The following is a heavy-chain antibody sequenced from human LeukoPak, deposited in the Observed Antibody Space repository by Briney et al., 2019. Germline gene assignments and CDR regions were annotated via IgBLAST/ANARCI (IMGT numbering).Heavy chain of an antibody. Sequence: QPGGSLRLSCAASGFTFNSYAMSWVRQAPGKGLEWVSNIDGVGTGSNYADSVKGRFTISRDNAKNTLYLQMSSLRVEDTAIYFCAKENWGKTAFDYWGQGTLVTVSS. V-gene: IGHV3-23*01. CDR3: AKENWGKTAFDY. CDR2: IDGVGTGS. J-gene: IGHJ4*02. D-gene: IGHD7-27*01. CDR1: GFTFNSYA.